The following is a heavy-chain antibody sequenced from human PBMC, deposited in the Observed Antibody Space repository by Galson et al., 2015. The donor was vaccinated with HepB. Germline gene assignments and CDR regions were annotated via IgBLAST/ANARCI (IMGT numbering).Heavy chain of an antibody. J-gene: IGHJ3*01. Sequence: SVKVSCKASGYTFTSYGISWVRQAPGQGLEWMGWISAYNGNTNYAQKPQGRVTMTTDTSTSTAYMELRSLRSDDTAVYYCARDTYYYGSGSYSWGQGTMVTVSS. CDR3: ARDTYYYGSGSYS. CDR2: ISAYNGNT. CDR1: GYTFTSYG. D-gene: IGHD3-10*01. V-gene: IGHV1-18*04.